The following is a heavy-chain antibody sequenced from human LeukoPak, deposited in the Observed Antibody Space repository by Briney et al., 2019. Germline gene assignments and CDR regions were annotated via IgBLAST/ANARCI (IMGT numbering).Heavy chain of an antibody. J-gene: IGHJ4*02. CDR1: GFTFSRYG. D-gene: IGHD2-21*01. Sequence: GGSLRLSCVASGFTFSRYGMHWVRQAPGKGLEWVAVISFDGNSQYYADSVKGRFIISRDNSKNTLYLQMRSLRAEDTALYYCAVAYSTGGDHPVDFWGQGTLVTVSS. CDR2: ISFDGNSQ. CDR3: AVAYSTGGDHPVDF. V-gene: IGHV3-30*03.